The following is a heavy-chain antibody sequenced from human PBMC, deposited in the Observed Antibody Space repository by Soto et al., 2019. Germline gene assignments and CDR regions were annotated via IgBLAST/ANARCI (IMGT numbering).Heavy chain of an antibody. CDR2: INHSGST. CDR1: GGSFSGYY. V-gene: IGHV4-34*01. D-gene: IGHD6-19*01. J-gene: IGHJ4*02. CDR3: ASCSYSSGWYPYFDF. Sequence: SETLSLTCAVYGGSFSGYYWSWIRQPPGKGLEWIGEINHSGSTNYNPSLKSRVTISVDTSKNQFSLKLSSVTAADTAVYYCASCSYSSGWYPYFDFCGQGTLVTVSS.